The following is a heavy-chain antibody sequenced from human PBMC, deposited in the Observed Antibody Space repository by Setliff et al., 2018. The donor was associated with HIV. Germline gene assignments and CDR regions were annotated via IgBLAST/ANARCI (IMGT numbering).Heavy chain of an antibody. CDR2: VHNSGGT. D-gene: IGHD1-1*01. V-gene: IGHV4-39*01. J-gene: IGHJ6*03. CDR1: GGSISTNSYY. Sequence: PSETLSLTCTVSGGSISTNSYYWGWIRQSPGKGLEWVGNVHNSGGTNYNPSLKSRVSISVDTSKNQFSLNVNSVTAPDTAVYYCVRHTRGTSLAHYYYYIDVWGKGTTVTVSS. CDR3: VRHTRGTSLAHYYYYIDV.